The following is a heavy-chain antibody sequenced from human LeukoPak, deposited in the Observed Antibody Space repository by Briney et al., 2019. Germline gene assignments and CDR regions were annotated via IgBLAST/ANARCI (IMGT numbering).Heavy chain of an antibody. CDR3: ARLNYDFWSGYAFDI. J-gene: IGHJ3*02. D-gene: IGHD3-3*01. CDR1: GSSISSYY. Sequence: SETLSLTSTVSGSSISSYYWSWIRQPPGKGLEWIGYIYYSGSTNYNPSLKSRVTISVDTSKNQFSLKLSSVTAADTAVYYCARLNYDFWSGYAFDIWGQGTMVTVSS. V-gene: IGHV4-59*01. CDR2: IYYSGST.